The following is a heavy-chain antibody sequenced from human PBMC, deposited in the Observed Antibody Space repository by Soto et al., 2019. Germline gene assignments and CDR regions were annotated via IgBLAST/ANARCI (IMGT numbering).Heavy chain of an antibody. D-gene: IGHD2-2*01. CDR2: ISYDGSNK. J-gene: IGHJ6*02. CDR1: GFTFSSYG. V-gene: IGHV3-30*18. CDR3: AKDNCSSTSCSGMMDV. Sequence: PGGSLRLSCAASGFTFSSYGMHWVRQAPGKGLEWVAVISYDGSNKYYADSVKGRFTISRDNSKNALYLQMNSLRAEDTAVYYCAKDNCSSTSCSGMMDVWGQGTTVTVS.